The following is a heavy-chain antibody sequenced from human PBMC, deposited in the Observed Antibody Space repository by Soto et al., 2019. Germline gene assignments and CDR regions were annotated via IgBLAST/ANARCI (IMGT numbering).Heavy chain of an antibody. CDR1: GFTFSSYD. CDR3: ARGGFWSGGSGSYYQLIDY. J-gene: IGHJ4*02. D-gene: IGHD3-10*01. V-gene: IGHV3-13*01. CDR2: IGTAGDT. Sequence: PGGSLRLSCAASGFTFSSYDMHWVRQATGKGLEWVSAIGTAGDTYYPGSVKGRFTISRENAKNSLYLQMNSLRAEDTAVYYCARGGFWSGGSGSYYQLIDYWGQGTLVTVSS.